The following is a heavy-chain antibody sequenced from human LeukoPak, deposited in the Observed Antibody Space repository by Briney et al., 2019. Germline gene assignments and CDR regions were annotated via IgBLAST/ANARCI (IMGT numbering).Heavy chain of an antibody. Sequence: PGGSLRLSCAASGFTVSSNYMSWVRQAPGKGLEWVSVIYSGGSTYYADSVKGRFTISRDNAKNSLYLQMNSLRAEDTAVYYCARDCSSTSCHPDYYYGMDVWGQGTTVTVSS. CDR1: GFTVSSNY. J-gene: IGHJ6*02. D-gene: IGHD2-2*01. CDR3: ARDCSSTSCHPDYYYGMDV. V-gene: IGHV3-53*01. CDR2: IYSGGST.